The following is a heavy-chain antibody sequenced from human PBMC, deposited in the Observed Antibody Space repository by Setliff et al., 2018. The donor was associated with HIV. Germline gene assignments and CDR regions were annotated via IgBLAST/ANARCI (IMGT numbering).Heavy chain of an antibody. CDR1: GGTLSSYA. CDR2: IIPISGTA. J-gene: IGHJ6*03. CDR3: ARNPQPTGTPDYYYYYYMDV. D-gene: IGHD1-1*01. V-gene: IGHV1-69*06. Sequence: SVKVSCKASGGTLSSYAISWVRQAPGQGLEWMGRIIPISGTANNAQKFQGRVTITADKSTSTAYMELSSLRSEDTAVYYCARNPQPTGTPDYYYYYYMDVWGKGTTVTVSS.